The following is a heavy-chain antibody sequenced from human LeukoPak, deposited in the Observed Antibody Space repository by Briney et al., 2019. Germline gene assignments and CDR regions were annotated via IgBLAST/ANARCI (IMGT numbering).Heavy chain of an antibody. CDR3: ARDREYACSGGSCYWGYYYYYYMDV. CDR1: RFTFSDYY. Sequence: GGSLRLSCAASRFTFSDYYMTWVRQAPGRGLEWVANIKEDGSEKNYVDSVKGRFTISRDNAKNSVYLLLNSLTPEDTAVYYCARDREYACSGGSCYWGYYYYYYMDVWGKGTTVTVSS. D-gene: IGHD2-15*01. J-gene: IGHJ6*03. CDR2: IKEDGSEK. V-gene: IGHV3-7*01.